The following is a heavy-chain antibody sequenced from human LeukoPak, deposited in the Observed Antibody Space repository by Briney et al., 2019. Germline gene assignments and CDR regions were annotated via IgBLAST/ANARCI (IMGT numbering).Heavy chain of an antibody. D-gene: IGHD2-2*01. V-gene: IGHV3-21*01. J-gene: IGHJ5*02. CDR3: ARDRIVVVPAAILGWFDH. CDR1: GFTFSSYS. Sequence: GGSLRLSCAASGFTFSSYSMNWVRQAPGKGLEWVSSISSSSSYIYYADSVKGRFTISRDNAKNSLYLQMNSLRAEDTAVYYCARDRIVVVPAAILGWFDHWGQGTLVTVSS. CDR2: ISSSSSYI.